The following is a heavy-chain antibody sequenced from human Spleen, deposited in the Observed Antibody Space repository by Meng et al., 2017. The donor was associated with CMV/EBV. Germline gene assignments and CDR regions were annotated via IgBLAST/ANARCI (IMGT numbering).Heavy chain of an antibody. Sequence: ETLSLTCSVSGDSVSSYYWTWIRQPPGKGLEWVSVIYSGGSTYYADSVKGRFTISRDNSKNTLYLQMNSLRAEDTAVYYCARAYCSSTSCYDYWGQGTLVTVSS. CDR2: IYSGGST. CDR1: GDSVSSYY. CDR3: ARAYCSSTSCYDY. J-gene: IGHJ4*02. D-gene: IGHD2-2*01. V-gene: IGHV3-66*02.